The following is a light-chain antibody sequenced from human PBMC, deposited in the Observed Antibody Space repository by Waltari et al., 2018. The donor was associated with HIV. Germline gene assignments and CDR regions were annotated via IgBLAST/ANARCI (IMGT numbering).Light chain of an antibody. CDR1: NIGTRT. Sequence: SYALTQPASVSVAPGETARITCGGDNIGTRTVHWYQQKPGQAPIMVIYDDHDRPSGIPERFSGSSSGNTATLTINRVEVGDEADYYCLVWHTNDFYREFGGGTKL. CDR3: LVWHTNDFYRE. CDR2: DDH. V-gene: IGLV3-21*01. J-gene: IGLJ3*02.